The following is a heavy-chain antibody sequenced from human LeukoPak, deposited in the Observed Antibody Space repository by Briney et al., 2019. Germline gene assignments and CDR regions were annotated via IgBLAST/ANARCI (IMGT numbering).Heavy chain of an antibody. J-gene: IGHJ4*02. CDR1: GFTFSSYG. Sequence: PGGSLRLSCAASGFTFSSYGMHWVRQVPGRGLEWVSGITWNADNTGYAEAVKGRFTISRDNAKNSLYLQMNSLRAEDTALYYCARDWRSGYSIDNWGQGTLVTVSS. CDR2: ITWNADNT. D-gene: IGHD6-19*01. V-gene: IGHV3-20*04. CDR3: ARDWRSGYSIDN.